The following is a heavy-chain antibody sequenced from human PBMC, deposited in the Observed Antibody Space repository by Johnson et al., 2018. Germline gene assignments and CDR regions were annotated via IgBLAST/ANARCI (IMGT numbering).Heavy chain of an antibody. CDR1: GFTFSSYA. V-gene: IGHV3-30*04. Sequence: QVQLVQSGGGVVQXGRSXRLXCAASGFTFSSYAMHWVRQAPGKGLAWVAVISYDGSNKYYADSVKGRFTISRDNSKNTLYLQMNSLRAEDTAVYYCARVGGEYFQHWGQGTLVTVSS. CDR3: ARVGGEYFQH. CDR2: ISYDGSNK. J-gene: IGHJ1*01.